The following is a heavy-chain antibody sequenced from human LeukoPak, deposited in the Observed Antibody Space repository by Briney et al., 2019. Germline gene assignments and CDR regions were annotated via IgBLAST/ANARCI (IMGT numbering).Heavy chain of an antibody. D-gene: IGHD3-9*01. Sequence: SVKVSCKASGGTFSSYAISWVRRAPGQGLEWMGGIIPIFGTANYAQKFQGRVTITTDESTSTAYMELSSLRSEDTAVYYCAREARDYDILTGYYIYWGQGTLVTVSS. CDR2: IIPIFGTA. V-gene: IGHV1-69*05. CDR1: GGTFSSYA. CDR3: AREARDYDILTGYYIY. J-gene: IGHJ4*02.